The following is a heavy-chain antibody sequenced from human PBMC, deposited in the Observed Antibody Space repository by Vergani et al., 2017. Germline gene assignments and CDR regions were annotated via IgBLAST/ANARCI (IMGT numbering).Heavy chain of an antibody. Sequence: VQLLESGGGLVQPGGSLRLSCAASGFTFSSYGMHWVRQAPGKGLEWVAVIWYDGSNKYYADSVKGRFTISRDNAKNSLYLQMNSLRAEDTALYYCAKDKWYRADYYYYGMDVWGQGTTVTVSS. CDR2: IWYDGSNK. V-gene: IGHV3-33*03. D-gene: IGHD2-8*01. J-gene: IGHJ6*02. CDR1: GFTFSSYG. CDR3: AKDKWYRADYYYYGMDV.